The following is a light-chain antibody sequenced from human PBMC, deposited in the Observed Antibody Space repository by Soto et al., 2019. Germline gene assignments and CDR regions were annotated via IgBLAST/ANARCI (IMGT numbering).Light chain of an antibody. V-gene: IGKV3-15*01. CDR2: GAS. Sequence: EIVMTQSPSTLSVSPGERATISCRASQSVSSNLAWYQQKPGQAPRLLIYGASTRATGIPARFSGSGSGTAFSLTISSLQPDDFAANYCQQYNNWPPITFGPGTRLEIK. CDR3: QQYNNWPPIT. CDR1: QSVSSN. J-gene: IGKJ5*01.